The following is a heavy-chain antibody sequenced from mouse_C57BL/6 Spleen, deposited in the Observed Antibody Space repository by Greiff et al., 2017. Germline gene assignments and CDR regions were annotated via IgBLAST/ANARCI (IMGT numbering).Heavy chain of an antibody. CDR2: ISSGGDYI. D-gene: IGHD2-5*01. CDR1: GFTFSSYA. Sequence: EVKLLESGEGLVKPGGSLKLSCAASGFTFSSYAMSWVRQTPEKRLEWVAYISSGGDYIYYADTVKGRFTISRDNARNTLYLQMSSLKSEDTAMYYCTRGGYSNFHGAMDYWGQGTSVTVSS. V-gene: IGHV5-9-1*02. CDR3: TRGGYSNFHGAMDY. J-gene: IGHJ4*01.